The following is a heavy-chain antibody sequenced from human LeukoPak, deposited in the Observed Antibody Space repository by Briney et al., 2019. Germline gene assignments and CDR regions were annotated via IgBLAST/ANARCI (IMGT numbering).Heavy chain of an antibody. CDR3: ATGKDRSGYYYSLDY. Sequence: ASVKVSCKASGGTFSTFPISWVRQAPGQGLEWIGGIIPIFGPNYAQKFQGRATISADLATATAYMELSSLTSEDTSVYYCATGKDRSGYYYSLDYWGQGTLVAVSS. D-gene: IGHD3-22*01. CDR2: IIPIFGP. V-gene: IGHV1-69*13. CDR1: GGTFSTFP. J-gene: IGHJ4*02.